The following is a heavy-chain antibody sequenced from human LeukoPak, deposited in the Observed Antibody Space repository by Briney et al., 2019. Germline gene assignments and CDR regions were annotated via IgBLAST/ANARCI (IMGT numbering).Heavy chain of an antibody. CDR1: GYTSTAYY. V-gene: IGHV1-2*02. CDR2: INPNSGGT. CDR3: AREVDRSSDY. J-gene: IGHJ4*02. D-gene: IGHD2-15*01. Sequence: ASVKVSCKASGYTSTAYYMHWVRQAPGQGLEWLGWINPNSGGTNYAQNFQGRVTMTRDTSISTAYMELSRLRSDDTAVYYCAREVDRSSDYWGQGTLVTVSS.